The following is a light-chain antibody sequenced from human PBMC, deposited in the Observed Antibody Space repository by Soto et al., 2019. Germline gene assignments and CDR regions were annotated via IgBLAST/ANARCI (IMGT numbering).Light chain of an antibody. CDR2: ASS. J-gene: IGKJ1*01. V-gene: IGKV1-39*01. CDR1: QSISTW. CDR3: QPSYELPPWP. Sequence: DIQMTQSPSTLSASLGDRVTITCRASQSISTWLSCYQHKPGKGPKLLIYASSSLQNGVPSRFRCSGSGIDFTLPISRLPPADFGTYYWQPSYELPPWPFGQGTKVDIK.